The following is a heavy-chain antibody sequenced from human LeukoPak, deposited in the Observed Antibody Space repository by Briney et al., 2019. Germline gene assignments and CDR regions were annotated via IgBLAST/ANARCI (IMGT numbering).Heavy chain of an antibody. D-gene: IGHD3-3*01. J-gene: IGHJ4*02. V-gene: IGHV5-51*01. CDR1: GYSFTSYW. Sequence: GSLKISCKGSGYSFTSYWIGWVRQMPGKSLEWMGIIYPGDSDTRYSPSFQGQVTISADKSISTAYLQWTSLKASDTAMYYCARLGYDFCVAYWGQGTLVTVSS. CDR2: IYPGDSDT. CDR3: ARLGYDFCVAY.